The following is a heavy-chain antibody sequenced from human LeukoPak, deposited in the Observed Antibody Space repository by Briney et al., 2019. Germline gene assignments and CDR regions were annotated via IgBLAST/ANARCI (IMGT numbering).Heavy chain of an antibody. CDR2: ISSTSSYL. CDR1: GFTFSSYS. CDR3: ARDRAIQTFDY. D-gene: IGHD5-18*01. V-gene: IGHV3-21*01. Sequence: GGSLRLSCAASGFTFSSYSMNWVRQAQGKGREWVSSISSTSSYLYYADSVKGRFTISRDNAKNSLYLQMNSRRAEDTAVYYCARDRAIQTFDYWGQGTLVTVSS. J-gene: IGHJ4*02.